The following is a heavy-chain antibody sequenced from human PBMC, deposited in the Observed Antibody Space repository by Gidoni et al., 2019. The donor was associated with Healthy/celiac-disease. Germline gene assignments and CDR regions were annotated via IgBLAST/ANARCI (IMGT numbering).Heavy chain of an antibody. CDR2: IYSGGST. CDR1: GFTVSSNY. CDR3: ARDSSSGYYAY. V-gene: IGHV3-66*01. D-gene: IGHD3-22*01. Sequence: VQLVESGGGLVQPGGSLRLSCAASGFTVSSNYMSWVRQAPGKGLEWVSVIYSGGSTYDADSVKGRFTISRDKSKNTLYLQMNSLRAEDTAVYYCARDSSSGYYAYWGQGTLVTVSS. J-gene: IGHJ4*02.